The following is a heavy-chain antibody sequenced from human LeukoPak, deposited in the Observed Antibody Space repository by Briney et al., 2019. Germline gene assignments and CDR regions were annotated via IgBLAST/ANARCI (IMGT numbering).Heavy chain of an antibody. CDR2: INPNSGGT. D-gene: IGHD2-15*01. CDR3: AEAPQGGYCSGGGCSPPPREFDY. Sequence: ASVKVSCKASGYTFTGYYMHWVRQAPGQGLEWMGWINPNSGGTNYAQKFQGRVTMTRDTSISTAYMELSRLRSDDTAVCYFAEAPQGGYCSGGGCSPPPREFDYWGQGTLVTVSS. J-gene: IGHJ4*02. CDR1: GYTFTGYY. V-gene: IGHV1-2*02.